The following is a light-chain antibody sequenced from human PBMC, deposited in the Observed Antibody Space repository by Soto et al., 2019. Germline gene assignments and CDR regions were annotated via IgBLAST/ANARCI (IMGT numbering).Light chain of an antibody. CDR1: SSNIGAGYD. Sequence: QSVLTQPPSVSGAPGQRVTISCTGSSSNIGAGYDVHWYQQLPGTAPKPLIHDNTNRPSGVPDRFSGSRSRSSASLAIHGLQAEYGAHCSCQYYDSSLGGSRVFGTGTKRTV. J-gene: IGLJ1*01. V-gene: IGLV1-40*01. CDR3: QYYDSSLGGSRV. CDR2: DNT.